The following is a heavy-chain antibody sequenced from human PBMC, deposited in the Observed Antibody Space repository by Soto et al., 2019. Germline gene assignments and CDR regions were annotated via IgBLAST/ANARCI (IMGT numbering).Heavy chain of an antibody. V-gene: IGHV1-8*01. CDR3: ARVSSVWSGYYPFFYYYGMDV. D-gene: IGHD3-3*01. Sequence: ASVKVSCKASGYTFTSYDINWVRQATGQGLEWMGWMNPNSGNTGYAQKFQGRVTMTRNTSISTAYMELSSLRSEDTAVYYCARVSSVWSGYYPFFYYYGMDVWGQGTTVTVSS. CDR1: GYTFTSYD. CDR2: MNPNSGNT. J-gene: IGHJ6*02.